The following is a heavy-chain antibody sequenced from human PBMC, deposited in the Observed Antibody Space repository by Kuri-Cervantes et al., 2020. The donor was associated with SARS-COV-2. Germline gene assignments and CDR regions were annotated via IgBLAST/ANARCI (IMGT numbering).Heavy chain of an antibody. CDR3: ATDGMDGSLTLDY. V-gene: IGHV1-69*10. CDR1: GYTFTSYG. J-gene: IGHJ4*02. Sequence: SVKVSCKASGYTFTSYGISWVRQAPGVGLEWMGGIVPALDIPNYAQKFRGRVTITADKATRTAYMELSRLKSDDTALYYCATDGMDGSLTLDYWGQGTLVTVSS. D-gene: IGHD3-10*01. CDR2: IVPALDIP.